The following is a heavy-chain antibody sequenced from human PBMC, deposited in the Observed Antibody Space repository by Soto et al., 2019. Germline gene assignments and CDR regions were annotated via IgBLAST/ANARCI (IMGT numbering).Heavy chain of an antibody. CDR2: IIPMFPTA. Sequence: SVKVSCKASGGTFSNHAISWVRQAPGQGLEWVGGIIPMFPTADYAQRFQGRVTITADDSTTTVYMELSGLRSEDTAMYYCARDDATYCGGDCHRYFYYGMDVWGQGTTVTVSS. D-gene: IGHD2-21*02. CDR3: ARDDATYCGGDCHRYFYYGMDV. V-gene: IGHV1-69*13. J-gene: IGHJ6*02. CDR1: GGTFSNHA.